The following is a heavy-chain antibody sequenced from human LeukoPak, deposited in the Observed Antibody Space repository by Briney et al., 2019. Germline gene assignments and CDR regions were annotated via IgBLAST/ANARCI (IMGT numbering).Heavy chain of an antibody. CDR2: ISYDGSNK. CDR1: GFTFSSYA. J-gene: IGHJ4*02. D-gene: IGHD7-27*01. Sequence: PGGSLRLSCAASGFTFSSYAMHWVRQAPGKGLEWVAVISYDGSNKYYADSVKGRFTISRDNSKNTLYLQMNSLRAEDTAVYYCAGDGDLYYFDYWGQGTLVTVSS. V-gene: IGHV3-30-3*01. CDR3: AGDGDLYYFDY.